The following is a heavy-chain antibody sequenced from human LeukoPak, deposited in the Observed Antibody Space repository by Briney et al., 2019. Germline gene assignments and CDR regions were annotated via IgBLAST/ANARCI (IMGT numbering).Heavy chain of an antibody. Sequence: SETLSLTCTVSGGSISSGGYYWSWIRQHPGKGLEWIGYIYYSGSTYYNPSLKSRVTISVDTSKNQFSLKLSSVTAADTAVYYCATSSRTIAAAPYGLDVWGRGATVTVSS. J-gene: IGHJ6*02. D-gene: IGHD6-13*01. CDR2: IYYSGST. CDR3: ATSSRTIAAAPYGLDV. CDR1: GGSISSGGYY. V-gene: IGHV4-31*03.